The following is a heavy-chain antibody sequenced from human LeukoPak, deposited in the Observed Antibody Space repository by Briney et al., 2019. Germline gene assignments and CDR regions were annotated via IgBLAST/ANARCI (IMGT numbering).Heavy chain of an antibody. D-gene: IGHD3-10*02. Sequence: PSETLSLTCTVSGGSVSSSSFYWGWIRQPPGKGLEWIGSIYYSGSTFYNPSLKSRVTISTDTSNNQLSLKLRSVTAADTAVYYCARDVRSTIFSSYIDVWGKGTTVTVSS. CDR3: ARDVRSTIFSSYIDV. J-gene: IGHJ6*03. V-gene: IGHV4-39*07. CDR2: IYYSGST. CDR1: GGSVSSSSFY.